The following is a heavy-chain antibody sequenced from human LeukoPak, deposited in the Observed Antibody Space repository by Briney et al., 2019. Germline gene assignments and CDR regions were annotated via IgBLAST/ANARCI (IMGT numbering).Heavy chain of an antibody. V-gene: IGHV4-30-4*01. D-gene: IGHD2-2*01. CDR2: IYYSGST. J-gene: IGHJ3*02. CDR1: GGSISSGDYY. Sequence: PSETLSLTCTVSGGSISSGDYYWSWIRQPPGKGLEWLGYIYYSGSTYYNPSLKSRVTISVDTSKNQFSLKLSSVTAADTAVYYCARYCSSTSCYDYDAFDIWGQGTMVAASS. CDR3: ARYCSSTSCYDYDAFDI.